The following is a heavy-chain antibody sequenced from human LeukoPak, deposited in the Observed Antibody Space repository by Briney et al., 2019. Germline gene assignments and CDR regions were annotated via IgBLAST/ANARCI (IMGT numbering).Heavy chain of an antibody. CDR3: ARDAPGEDYMDV. V-gene: IGHV4-34*01. CDR2: INHSGST. Sequence: PSETLSLTCAVYGGSFSGYYWSWIRQPPGKGLEWIGEINHSGSTNYNPSLKSRVTISVDTSKNQFSLKLSSVTAADTAVYYCARDAPGEDYMDVWGKGTTVTVSS. D-gene: IGHD3-16*01. J-gene: IGHJ6*03. CDR1: GGSFSGYY.